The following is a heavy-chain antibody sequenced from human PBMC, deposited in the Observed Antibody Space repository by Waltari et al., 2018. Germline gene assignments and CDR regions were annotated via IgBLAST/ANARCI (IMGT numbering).Heavy chain of an antibody. J-gene: IGHJ4*02. CDR3: ARRGGSYPYYFDY. D-gene: IGHD1-26*01. V-gene: IGHV4-39*07. CDR1: GGSISSSSYY. CDR2: LYSSGST. Sequence: QLQLQESGPGLVKPSETLSLTCTVSGGSISSSSYYWGWIRQPQGKGLEWIGSLYSSGSTHYNPSLKSRYTLSVDTSKNQFSLKLSSVTAADTAVYYGARRGGSYPYYFDYWGQGTLVTVSS.